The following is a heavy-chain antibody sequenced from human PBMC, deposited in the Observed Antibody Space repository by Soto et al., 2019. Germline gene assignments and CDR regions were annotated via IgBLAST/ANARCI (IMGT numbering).Heavy chain of an antibody. Sequence: GASVKVSCKASGYTFTGYYMHWVRQAPGQGLEWMGWINPNSGGTNYAQKFQGWVTMTGDTSISTTYMELNRLRSDDTAVYYCARDVPGVRADYYYYYGLDVWGQGTTVTVSS. V-gene: IGHV1-2*04. J-gene: IGHJ6*02. D-gene: IGHD3-3*01. CDR3: ARDVPGVRADYYYYYGLDV. CDR2: INPNSGGT. CDR1: GYTFTGYY.